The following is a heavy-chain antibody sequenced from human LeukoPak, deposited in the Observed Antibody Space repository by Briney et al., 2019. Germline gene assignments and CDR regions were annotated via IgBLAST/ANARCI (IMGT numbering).Heavy chain of an antibody. V-gene: IGHV4-4*07. D-gene: IGHD3-10*01. J-gene: IGHJ6*03. CDR2: IYTSGST. Sequence: PSETLSLTCSVSGGSISGYYWSWIRQPPGKGLEWIGRIYTSGSTNYNPSLKSRVTMSVDTSKNQFSLKLSSVTAADTAVYYCARDLYYYGSGYMDVWGKGTTVTISS. CDR1: GGSISGYY. CDR3: ARDLYYYGSGYMDV.